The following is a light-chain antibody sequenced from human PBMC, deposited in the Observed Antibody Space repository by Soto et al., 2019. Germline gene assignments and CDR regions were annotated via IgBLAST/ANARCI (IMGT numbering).Light chain of an antibody. V-gene: IGKV1-39*01. J-gene: IGKJ3*01. CDR2: GAS. CDR1: QSINKN. Sequence: DMQMTQSPSSLSASVGDRVTITCRASQSINKNLNWFQQKPGKAPKLLIYGASNLHSGVPSRLSGSGSGTDLTLTISSLQPEDFANYSCQMSYSRSTSAFGTGTKVDIK. CDR3: QMSYSRSTSA.